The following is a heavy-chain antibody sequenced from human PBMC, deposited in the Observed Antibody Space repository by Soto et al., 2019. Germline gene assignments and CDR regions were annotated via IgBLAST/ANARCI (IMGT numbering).Heavy chain of an antibody. V-gene: IGHV3-33*01. CDR2: LWYDGSNK. CDR1: GFSLRTYG. J-gene: IGHJ6*03. CDR3: GRDILGQGSYIDV. Sequence: QIQLVESGGGVVQPGRSLRLSCAASGFSLRTYGMHWVRQAPGKGLEWVAVLWYDGSNKYYADPVKARFTVSRDNSKNTLYLQMNSLRAEDTAVYYCGRDILGQGSYIDVWGKGTAVTVSS. D-gene: IGHD2-21*01.